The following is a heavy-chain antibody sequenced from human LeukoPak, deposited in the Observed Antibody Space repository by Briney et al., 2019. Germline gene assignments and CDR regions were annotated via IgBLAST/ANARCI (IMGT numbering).Heavy chain of an antibody. Sequence: AGGSLRLSCAASGFTFSSYWMSWVRQAPGKGLEWVANIKQDGSGEYYVDSVKGRFTISRDNAKNSLYLQMNSLRAEDTAVYYCARDRHEYYYDSSGYYCLDYWGQGTLVTVSS. CDR1: GFTFSSYW. CDR2: IKQDGSGE. CDR3: ARDRHEYYYDSSGYYCLDY. D-gene: IGHD3-22*01. J-gene: IGHJ4*02. V-gene: IGHV3-7*01.